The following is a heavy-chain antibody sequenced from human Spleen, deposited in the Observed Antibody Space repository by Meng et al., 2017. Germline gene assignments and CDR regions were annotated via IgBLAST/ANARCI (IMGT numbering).Heavy chain of an antibody. J-gene: IGHJ3*02. CDR2: ISGSGGST. CDR3: AKVGIAGSADAFDI. V-gene: IGHV3-23*01. Sequence: GESLKISCAASGFTFSSYAMSWVRQAPGKGLEWVSAISGSGGSTYYADSVKGRFTISRDNSKNTLYLQMNSLRAEDTAVYYCAKVGIAGSADAFDIWGQGTMVTVSS. CDR1: GFTFSSYA. D-gene: IGHD6-13*01.